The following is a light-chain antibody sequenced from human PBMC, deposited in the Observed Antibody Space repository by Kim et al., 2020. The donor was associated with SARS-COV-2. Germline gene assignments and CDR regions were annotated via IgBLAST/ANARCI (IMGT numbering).Light chain of an antibody. CDR1: KLGVKY. CDR3: QAWDSSTARVV. CDR2: QDS. V-gene: IGLV3-1*01. J-gene: IGLJ2*01. Sequence: PGQTASIPCSGDKLGVKYVSWYQQKPGQSPVLVIYQDSKRPSGIPERFSGSNSGNTATLTISGTQAMDEADYYCQAWDSSTARVVFGGGTQLTVL.